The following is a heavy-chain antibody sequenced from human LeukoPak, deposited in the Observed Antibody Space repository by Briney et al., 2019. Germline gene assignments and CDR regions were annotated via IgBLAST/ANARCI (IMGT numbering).Heavy chain of an antibody. Sequence: GGSLRLSCAASGFTFSNYAMSWVRQAPGKGLEWVSAISGSGDNTYYADSVKGRFTIYRDNSKSTLYIQMNSLRAEDTAVYYCARAKPKNMVRGLIMRRESRYYFDYWGQGTLVTVSS. CDR3: ARAKPKNMVRGLIMRRESRYYFDY. CDR2: ISGSGDNT. D-gene: IGHD3-10*01. V-gene: IGHV3-23*01. CDR1: GFTFSNYA. J-gene: IGHJ4*02.